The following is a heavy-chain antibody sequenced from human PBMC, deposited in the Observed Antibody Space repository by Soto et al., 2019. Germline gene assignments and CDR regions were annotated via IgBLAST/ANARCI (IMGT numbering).Heavy chain of an antibody. D-gene: IGHD6-13*01. J-gene: IGHJ4*02. V-gene: IGHV1-69*08. CDR1: GGTFSSYT. Sequence: QVQLVQSGAEVKKPGSSVKVSCKASGGTFSSYTISWVRQAPGQGLEWMGRIIPILGIANYAQKFRGRVTITADKSTSTAYMELSSLRSEDTAVYYCARDEGEQQLAGYWGQGTLVTVSS. CDR2: IIPILGIA. CDR3: ARDEGEQQLAGY.